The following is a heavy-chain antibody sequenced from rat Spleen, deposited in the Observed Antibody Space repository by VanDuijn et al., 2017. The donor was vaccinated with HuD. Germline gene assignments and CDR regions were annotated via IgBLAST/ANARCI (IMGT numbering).Heavy chain of an antibody. V-gene: IGHV5-58*01. Sequence: EVQLVETGGGLVQPGRSLKLSCVASGFTFSNYWMYWIRQAPGKGLEWVASISSGGGGTYYPDSVKGRFTISRDNAKSTLYLQMDSLRSEDTATYHCATRDNNYAYWGQGVMVTVSS. J-gene: IGHJ2*01. CDR2: ISSGGGGT. CDR3: ATRDNNYAY. D-gene: IGHD1-10*01. CDR1: GFTFSNYW.